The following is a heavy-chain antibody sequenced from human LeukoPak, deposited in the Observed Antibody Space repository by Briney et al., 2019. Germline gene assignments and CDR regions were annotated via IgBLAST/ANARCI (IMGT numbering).Heavy chain of an antibody. CDR3: ARQRLEELGYYYGMDV. D-gene: IGHD6-25*01. CDR1: GYSFTSYW. J-gene: IGHJ6*04. CDR2: IDPSDSYT. Sequence: GESLKISCKGSGYSFTSYWISWVRRMPGKGLEWMGRIDPSDSYTNYSPSFQGHVTISADKSISTAYLQWSSLKASDTAMYYCARQRLEELGYYYGMDVWGKGTTVTVSS. V-gene: IGHV5-10-1*01.